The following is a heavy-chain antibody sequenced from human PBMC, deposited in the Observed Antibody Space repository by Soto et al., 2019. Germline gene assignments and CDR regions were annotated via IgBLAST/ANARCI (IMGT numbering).Heavy chain of an antibody. CDR2: MNPNRGNT. CDR1: GYTFTSYD. CDR3: ARWCSGRPRGRWGMDV. V-gene: IGHV1-8*01. D-gene: IGHD3-10*02. J-gene: IGHJ6*02. Sequence: QVLLVQSGAEVKKPGASVKVSCKASGYTFTSYDINWVRQATGQGLEWMGWMNPNRGNTGYAQKFQGRVTMTRNTSISTAYMELSSLRSEDTAVYYCARWCSGRPRGRWGMDVWGQGTTVTVSS.